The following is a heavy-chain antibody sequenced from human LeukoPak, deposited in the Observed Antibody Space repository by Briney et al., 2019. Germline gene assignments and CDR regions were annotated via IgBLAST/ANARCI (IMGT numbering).Heavy chain of an antibody. CDR2: INPNSGGT. J-gene: IGHJ6*03. D-gene: IGHD2-8*01. CDR3: ARDQNHRALMVYAKAASYYYYMDV. CDR1: GYTFTGYY. V-gene: IGHV1-2*02. Sequence: ASVEVSCKASGYTFTGYYMHWVRQAPGQGLEWMGWINPNSGGTNYAQKFQGRVTMTRDTSISTAYMELSRLRSDDTAVYYCARDQNHRALMVYAKAASYYYYMDVWGKGTTVTVSS.